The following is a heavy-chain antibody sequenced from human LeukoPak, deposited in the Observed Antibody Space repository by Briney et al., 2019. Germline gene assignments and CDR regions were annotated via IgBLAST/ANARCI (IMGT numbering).Heavy chain of an antibody. V-gene: IGHV4-59*08. CDR1: TRSISSFY. CDR3: ARHTSSYDSSGYYYGFDY. Sequence: SETLSLTCIVYTRSISSFYWSWIRQPPGGGLEWNGYIYYSGSTNYNPSLKSRVTIAVDASKNQFSLTVSSLTAADTAVYYCARHTSSYDSSGYYYGFDYWGQGTLVTVSS. CDR2: IYYSGST. J-gene: IGHJ4*02. D-gene: IGHD3-22*01.